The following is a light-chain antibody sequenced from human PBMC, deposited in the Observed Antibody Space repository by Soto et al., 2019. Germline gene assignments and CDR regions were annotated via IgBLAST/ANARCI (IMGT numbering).Light chain of an antibody. Sequence: EIIWTQSPGTLALSPGDGATLSCRASQTVSRNYLAWYHKRPGQPPRLLIYGGSNSADGVPDRFSGDGSGTEFTLTISMLDPDDFGVYFCQQYIESPRTFGQGTRVEVK. CDR1: QTVSRNY. CDR2: GGS. CDR3: QQYIESPRT. V-gene: IGKV3-20*01. J-gene: IGKJ1*01.